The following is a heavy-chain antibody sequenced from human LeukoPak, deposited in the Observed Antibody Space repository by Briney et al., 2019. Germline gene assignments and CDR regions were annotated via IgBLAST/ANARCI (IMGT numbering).Heavy chain of an antibody. CDR3: AREAYDILTGYHNWFDP. Sequence: GASVKVSCKASGYTFTSYGISWVRQAPRQGLEWTGSISAYNGNTNYAQKLQGRVTMTTDTSTSTAYMELRSLRSDDTAVYYCAREAYDILTGYHNWFDPWGQGTLVTVSS. CDR1: GYTFTSYG. J-gene: IGHJ5*02. CDR2: ISAYNGNT. D-gene: IGHD3-9*01. V-gene: IGHV1-18*01.